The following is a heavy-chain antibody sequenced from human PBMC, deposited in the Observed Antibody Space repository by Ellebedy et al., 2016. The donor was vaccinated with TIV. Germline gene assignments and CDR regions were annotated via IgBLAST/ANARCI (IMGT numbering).Heavy chain of an antibody. Sequence: GESLKISCAASGFTFSSYSMNWVRQAPGKGLEWVSYISSSSSTIYYADSVKGRFTISRDNAKNSLYLQMNSLRAEDTAVYYCARDKRFQKHYGMDVWGQGTTVTVSS. CDR1: GFTFSSYS. CDR2: ISSSSSTI. CDR3: ARDKRFQKHYGMDV. J-gene: IGHJ6*02. V-gene: IGHV3-48*01.